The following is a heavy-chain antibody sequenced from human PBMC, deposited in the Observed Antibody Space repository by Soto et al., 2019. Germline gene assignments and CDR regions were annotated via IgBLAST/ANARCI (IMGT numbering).Heavy chain of an antibody. CDR1: GGSISSSSYY. J-gene: IGHJ6*03. CDR3: ARHADYYHYYYMDV. Sequence: SETLSLTCTVSGGSISSSSYYWGWIRQPPGKGLEWIGSIYYSGSTYYNPSLKSRVTISVDTSKNQFSLKLSSVTAADTAVYYCARHADYYHYYYMDVWGKGTTVTVSS. CDR2: IYYSGST. V-gene: IGHV4-39*01.